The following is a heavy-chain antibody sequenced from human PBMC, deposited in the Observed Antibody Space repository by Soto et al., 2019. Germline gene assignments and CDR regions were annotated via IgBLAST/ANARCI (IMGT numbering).Heavy chain of an antibody. J-gene: IGHJ1*01. CDR1: GGSISSGAYY. CDR2: IYYSGST. V-gene: IGHV4-31*03. CDR3: AIYDSSGSRGFQH. D-gene: IGHD3-22*01. Sequence: QVQLQESGPGLVKPSQTLSLTCTVSGGSISSGAYYWSWIRQHPGKGLEWIGYIYYSGSTYYNPSLKSRVTISVDTSKNQFSLKLSSVTAADTAVYYCAIYDSSGSRGFQHWGQGTLVTVYS.